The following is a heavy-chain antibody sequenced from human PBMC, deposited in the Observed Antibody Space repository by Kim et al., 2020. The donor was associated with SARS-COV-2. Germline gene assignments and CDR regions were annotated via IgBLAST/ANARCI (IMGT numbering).Heavy chain of an antibody. V-gene: IGHV4-34*01. Sequence: SETLSLTCAVYGGSFSGYYWSWIRQPPGKGLEWIGEINHSGSTNYNPSLKSRVTISVDTSKNQFSLKLSSVTAADTAVYYCARGRAKKEDYDFWSGYYMVYYFDYWGQGTLVTVSS. CDR1: GGSFSGYY. CDR2: INHSGST. D-gene: IGHD3-3*01. CDR3: ARGRAKKEDYDFWSGYYMVYYFDY. J-gene: IGHJ4*02.